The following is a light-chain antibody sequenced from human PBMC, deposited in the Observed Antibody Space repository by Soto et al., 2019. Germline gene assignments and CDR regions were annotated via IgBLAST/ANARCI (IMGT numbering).Light chain of an antibody. V-gene: IGLV4-69*01. CDR3: QTWGTGVV. CDR1: SGHSTYA. Sequence: QLVLTQSPSASASLGASVKLTCTLSSGHSTYAIAWHQQQPEKGPRYLMNLNSDGSHRKGDGIPDRFSGSSSGAERYLTISSLQSEDEADYYCQTWGTGVVFGGGTKLTVL. CDR2: LNSDGSH. J-gene: IGLJ3*02.